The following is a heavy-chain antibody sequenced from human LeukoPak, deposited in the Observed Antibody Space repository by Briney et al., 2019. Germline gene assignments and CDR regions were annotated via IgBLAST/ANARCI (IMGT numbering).Heavy chain of an antibody. V-gene: IGHV3-23*01. D-gene: IGHD1-26*01. CDR2: IIVRGGTT. Sequence: PGGSLRLSCAASGFTFSSYAMSWVRQSPGKGREWVPTIIVRGGTTYYADSVKGRFTISRDNSKNTLYLQMNSPRAEDTAVYYCAKMFRYSGSHYDYWGQGTLVTVSS. CDR3: AKMFRYSGSHYDY. J-gene: IGHJ4*02. CDR1: GFTFSSYA.